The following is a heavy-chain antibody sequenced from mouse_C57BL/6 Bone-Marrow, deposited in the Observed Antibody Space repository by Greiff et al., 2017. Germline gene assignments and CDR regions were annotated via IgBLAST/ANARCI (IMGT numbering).Heavy chain of an antibody. CDR3: ARGYYSNYDGYFDV. D-gene: IGHD2-5*01. CDR1: GYTFTSYG. Sequence: VQLQQSGAELVRPGASVKLSCTASGYTFTSYGISWVKQRPGQGLEWIGEIYPRSGNTYYNEKFKGKATLTADKSSSTAYMQLRSLTSEDSAVYFCARGYYSNYDGYFDVWGKGTTVTVSS. J-gene: IGHJ1*03. CDR2: IYPRSGNT. V-gene: IGHV1-81*01.